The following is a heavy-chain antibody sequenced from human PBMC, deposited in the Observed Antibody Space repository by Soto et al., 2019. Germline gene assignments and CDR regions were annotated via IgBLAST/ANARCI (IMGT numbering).Heavy chain of an antibody. CDR3: AKIALRVTTSVY. CDR2: ISGSGGST. CDR1: EYSLSSYA. Sequence: GGPMRLCYSDSEYSLSSYAIGWIRHAPGKGLEWVSDISGSGGSTYYADSVKGRFTISRDNSKNTLYLQMNSLRAEDTAVYYCAKIALRVTTSVYWGQGTLVTVSS. J-gene: IGHJ4*02. D-gene: IGHD4-17*01. V-gene: IGHV3-23*01.